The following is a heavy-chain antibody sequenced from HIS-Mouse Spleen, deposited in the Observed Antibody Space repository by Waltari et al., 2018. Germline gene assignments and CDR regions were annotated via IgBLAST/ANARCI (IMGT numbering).Heavy chain of an antibody. CDR1: GGSISSGGYY. D-gene: IGHD5-12*01. V-gene: IGHV4-31*03. CDR3: ARGKRGYSGYEPDY. CDR2: IYYSGRT. J-gene: IGHJ4*02. Sequence: QVQLQESGPGLVKPSQTLSLTCTVSGGSISSGGYYWSWIRQHPGKGLEWIGYIYYSGRTYYNPSLRSRVNISVDTSKNQFCLKLSSGTAADTAVYYCARGKRGYSGYEPDYWGQGTLVTVSS.